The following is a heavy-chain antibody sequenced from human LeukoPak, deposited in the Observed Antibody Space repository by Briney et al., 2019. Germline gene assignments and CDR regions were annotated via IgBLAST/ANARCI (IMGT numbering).Heavy chain of an antibody. D-gene: IGHD3-22*01. V-gene: IGHV1-69*04. Sequence: SVKVSCKASGGTFSSYAISWVRQAPGQGLGWMGRIIPILGIANYAQKFQGRVTITADKSTSTAYMELSSLRSEDTAVYYCARARYDSSGYGRLLFWFDPWGQGTLVTVSS. CDR2: IIPILGIA. J-gene: IGHJ5*02. CDR3: ARARYDSSGYGRLLFWFDP. CDR1: GGTFSSYA.